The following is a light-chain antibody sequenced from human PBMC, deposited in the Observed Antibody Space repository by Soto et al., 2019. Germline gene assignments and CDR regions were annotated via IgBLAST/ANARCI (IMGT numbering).Light chain of an antibody. V-gene: IGLV1-47*01. CDR2: RNN. CDR3: AARDDSLIGHWV. CDR1: SSNIGSEY. Sequence: QSVLTQPPSASGTPGQRVTISCSGSSSNIGSEYVVWYQHLPGTAPKLLIYRNNQQPSGVPDRLAGSKSGTTASLPISGLRSEDEADYYCAARDDSLIGHWVFGGGTKLTVL. J-gene: IGLJ3*02.